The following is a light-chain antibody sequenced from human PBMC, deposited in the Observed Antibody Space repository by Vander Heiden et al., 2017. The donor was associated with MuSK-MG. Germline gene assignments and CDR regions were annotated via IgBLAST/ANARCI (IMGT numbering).Light chain of an antibody. CDR1: QNIYDR. CDR2: KAS. CDR3: QQFEAVPFT. Sequence: DIQLTQSPSTLSASVGDRVTITCRTSQNIYDRLAWYQQKPGRAPDLLLYKASGLERGVPSRFSGSASATEFTLTISSVQPDDFATDYCQQFEAVPFTFGQGTKLEIK. J-gene: IGKJ2*01. V-gene: IGKV1-5*03.